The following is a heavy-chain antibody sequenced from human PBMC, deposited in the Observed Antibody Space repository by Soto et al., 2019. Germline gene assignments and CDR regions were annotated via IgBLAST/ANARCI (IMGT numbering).Heavy chain of an antibody. J-gene: IGHJ4*02. D-gene: IGHD3-16*02. CDR3: ARGVGGDFVY. Sequence: QVQLQQWGAGLLKPSETLSLTCAVYGGSFSGYYWSWIRQPPGKGLEWIGEINHSGRTNYNPSLKSRVTISVDTSKTQFSLKLSSVTAADTAVYYCARGVGGDFVYWGQGTLVTVSS. CDR2: INHSGRT. V-gene: IGHV4-34*01. CDR1: GGSFSGYY.